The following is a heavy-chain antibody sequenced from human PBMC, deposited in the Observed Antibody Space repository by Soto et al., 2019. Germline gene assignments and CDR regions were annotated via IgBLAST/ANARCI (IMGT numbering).Heavy chain of an antibody. D-gene: IGHD2-15*01. CDR3: ARDRPGDIVVVVAANDAFDI. V-gene: IGHV1-2*04. CDR1: GYTFTGYY. J-gene: IGHJ3*02. Sequence: GASVKVSCKASGYTFTGYYMHWVRQAPGQGLEWMGWINPNSGGTNYAQKFQGWVTMTRDTSISTAYMELSRLRSDDTAVYYCARDRPGDIVVVVAANDAFDIWRQGTMVTVSS. CDR2: INPNSGGT.